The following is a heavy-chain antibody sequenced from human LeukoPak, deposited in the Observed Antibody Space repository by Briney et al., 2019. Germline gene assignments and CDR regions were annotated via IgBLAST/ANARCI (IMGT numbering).Heavy chain of an antibody. J-gene: IGHJ2*01. CDR2: IWYDGNNK. CDR1: GFTFSTYS. D-gene: IGHD3-10*01. CDR3: AKSYDNHNWYFHL. Sequence: QPGRSLILSCASSGFTFSTYSMNWARPAPGKGVEWAAIIWYDGNNKYYADSVKGRFTISRDNYKNTLYLQMNSLIADDTAVYYCAKSYDNHNWYFHLGGRGTLVPVSS. V-gene: IGHV3-33*06.